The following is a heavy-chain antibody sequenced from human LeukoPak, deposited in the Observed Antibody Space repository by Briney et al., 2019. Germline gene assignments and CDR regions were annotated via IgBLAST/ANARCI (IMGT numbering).Heavy chain of an antibody. J-gene: IGHJ5*02. D-gene: IGHD1-1*01. V-gene: IGHV1-2*02. CDR3: AGDATGTTIRWFDP. CDR2: IDSNIGGT. CDR1: GYTFTGYY. Sequence: ASVKVSCKASGYTFTGYYMHWVRQAPGQRLEWMGWIDSNIGGTNYAEKFQGRVTMTRDTSISTAFMELSRLTSDDTAVYYCAGDATGTTIRWFDPWGQGTLVTVSS.